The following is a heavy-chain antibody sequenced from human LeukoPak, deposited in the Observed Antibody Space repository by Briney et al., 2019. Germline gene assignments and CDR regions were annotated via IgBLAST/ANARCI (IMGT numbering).Heavy chain of an antibody. CDR1: GFTFDDYA. CDR2: ISWNSGSI. V-gene: IGHV3-9*01. Sequence: GGSLRLSYAASGFTFDDYAMHWVRQAPGKGLEWVSGISWNSGSIGYADSVKGRFTISRDNAKNSLYLQMNSLRAEDTALYYCAKDRRRYSSGWYDFDYWGQGTLVTVSS. J-gene: IGHJ4*02. D-gene: IGHD6-19*01. CDR3: AKDRRRYSSGWYDFDY.